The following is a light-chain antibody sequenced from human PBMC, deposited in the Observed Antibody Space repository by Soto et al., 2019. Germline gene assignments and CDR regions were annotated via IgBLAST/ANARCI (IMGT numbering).Light chain of an antibody. Sequence: EIVMTQSPATLSVSPGERATLSCRASPSVSSNLAWYQQKPGQAPRLLIYGASTRATGIPARFSGSGSGTEFTLTISSLQSEDVAVYYCQHRYTFGQGTKLEIK. CDR2: GAS. V-gene: IGKV3-15*01. CDR3: QHRYT. CDR1: PSVSSN. J-gene: IGKJ2*01.